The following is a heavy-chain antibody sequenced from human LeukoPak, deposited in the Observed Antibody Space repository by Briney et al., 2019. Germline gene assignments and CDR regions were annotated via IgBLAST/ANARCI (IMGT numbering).Heavy chain of an antibody. CDR2: MNPNSGNT. CDR3: ARESVLEWLFSNYYYYYMDV. Sequence: GASVKVSCKASGYTFTSYDINWVRQATGQGLEWMGWMNPNSGNTGYAQKFQGRVTMTRNTSISTAYMELSSLRSGDTAVYYCARESVLEWLFSNYYYYYMDVWGKGTTVTVSS. CDR1: GYTFTSYD. J-gene: IGHJ6*03. D-gene: IGHD3-3*01. V-gene: IGHV1-8*01.